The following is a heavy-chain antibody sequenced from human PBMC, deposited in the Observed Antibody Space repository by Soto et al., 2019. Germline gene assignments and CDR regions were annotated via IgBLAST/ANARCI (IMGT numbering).Heavy chain of an antibody. CDR2: INTYNGNT. CDR1: GGTFSIYA. V-gene: IGHV1-18*01. J-gene: IGHJ5*02. Sequence: ASVTVSCKTSGGTFSIYAVIWVRQANGQGLEWMGWINTYNGNTNHAQKLQGRVTMATDTSTSTAYMELRSLRSDDTAVYYCARGVGSGTYYNQYNWFDPWGQGTLVTVSS. D-gene: IGHD3-10*01. CDR3: ARGVGSGTYYNQYNWFDP.